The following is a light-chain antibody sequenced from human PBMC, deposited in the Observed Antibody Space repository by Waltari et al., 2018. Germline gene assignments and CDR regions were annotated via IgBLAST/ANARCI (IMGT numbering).Light chain of an antibody. CDR1: GSNIGAGYD. CDR3: QSYDTSLSVV. CDR2: GVN. J-gene: IGLJ2*01. V-gene: IGLV1-40*01. Sequence: QSVLTQPPSVSGAPGQRVTIPCTGGGSNIGAGYDVHWDRQLPGKAPELLVYGVNSRPSGVPDRFFGSLSGTSASLAITGLQAEDEADYYCQSYDTSLSVVFGGGTKLTV.